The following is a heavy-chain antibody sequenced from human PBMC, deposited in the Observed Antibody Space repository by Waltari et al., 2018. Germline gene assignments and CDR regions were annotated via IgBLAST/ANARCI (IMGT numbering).Heavy chain of an antibody. Sequence: QVHLVESGGGVVQPGRSLRLSCRGSGFTFGHHGIHWVRQAPGKGLGGVAGRWYDGSKKKYADSVKGRFTISRDNSNNVVYMQMDRTRDEDTAIYYCARESFWSGAEWDDFGMDVWGKGTTVIVSS. CDR2: RWYDGSKK. CDR1: GFTFGHHG. J-gene: IGHJ6*04. CDR3: ARESFWSGAEWDDFGMDV. V-gene: IGHV3-33*01. D-gene: IGHD3-3*01.